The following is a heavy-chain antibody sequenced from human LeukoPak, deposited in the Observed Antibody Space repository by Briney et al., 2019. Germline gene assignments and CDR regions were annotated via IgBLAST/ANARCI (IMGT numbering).Heavy chain of an antibody. D-gene: IGHD6-6*01. CDR1: GGSISSGDYY. J-gene: IGHJ5*02. CDR2: IYYSGST. V-gene: IGHV4-30-4*08. Sequence: NPSETLSLTCTVSGGSISSGDYYWRWIRQPPGKGPEWIGYIYYSGSTYYNPSLKSRVTISVDTSKNQFSLKLSSVTAADTAVYYCASVGIAAPPRERFDPWGQGTLVTVSS. CDR3: ASVGIAAPPRERFDP.